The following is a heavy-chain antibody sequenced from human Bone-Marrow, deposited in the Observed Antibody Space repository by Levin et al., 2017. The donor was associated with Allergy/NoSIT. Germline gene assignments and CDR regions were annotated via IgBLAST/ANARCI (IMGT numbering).Heavy chain of an antibody. CDR3: AGELATSDAFDI. CDR2: IYHSGNT. Sequence: SQTLSLTCTVSGGSISSGDYYWTWIRQSPGKDLEWLGYIYHSGNTYYNPALKSRVTISIDTSKNQFSLKLASVTAADTAVYYCAGELATSDAFDIWGRGTMVSVSS. CDR1: GGSISSGDYY. V-gene: IGHV4-30-4*01. D-gene: IGHD5-12*01. J-gene: IGHJ3*02.